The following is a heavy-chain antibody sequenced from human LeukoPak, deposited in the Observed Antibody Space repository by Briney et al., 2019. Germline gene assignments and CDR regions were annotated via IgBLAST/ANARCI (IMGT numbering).Heavy chain of an antibody. CDR1: AFTFSAHY. V-gene: IGHV3-72*01. Sequence: GGCLRLSCAASAFTFSAHYMDCVRQPRGKWLEWAGRIRNKDTTYVTEYGASVKGRLTISRDDSRGRLYLQMNSMKTEDTAMNSSTRVAPYCRGVFYSRYFDYWGQGILVSVSS. CDR3: TRVAPYCRGVFYSRYFDY. CDR2: IRNKDTTYVT. D-gene: IGHD2-21*02. J-gene: IGHJ4*02.